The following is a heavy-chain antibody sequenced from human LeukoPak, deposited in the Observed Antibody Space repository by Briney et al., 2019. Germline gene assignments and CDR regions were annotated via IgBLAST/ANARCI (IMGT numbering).Heavy chain of an antibody. J-gene: IGHJ4*02. CDR3: ARLYSSSSYFDY. Sequence: PSETLSLTCTVSGGSISSSSYYWGWIRQPPGKGLEWIGSIYYSGSTYYNPSLKSRVTISVDKSKNQFSLKLSSVTAADTAVYYCARLYSSSSYFDYWGQGTLVTVSS. CDR1: GGSISSSSYY. CDR2: IYYSGST. D-gene: IGHD6-6*01. V-gene: IGHV4-39*07.